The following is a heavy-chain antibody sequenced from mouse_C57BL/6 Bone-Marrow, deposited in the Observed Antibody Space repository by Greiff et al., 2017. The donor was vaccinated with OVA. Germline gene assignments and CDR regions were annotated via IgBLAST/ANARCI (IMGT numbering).Heavy chain of an antibody. D-gene: IGHD1-1*01. CDR2: INPNYGTT. V-gene: IGHV1-39*01. Sequence: VQLKESGPELVKPGASVKISCKASGYSFTDYNMNWVKQSNGKSLEWIGVINPNYGTTSYNQKFKGKATLTVDQSSSTAYMQLNSLTSEDSAVYYCARGDYYGSSYWYFDVWGTGTTVTVSS. CDR1: GYSFTDYN. J-gene: IGHJ1*03. CDR3: ARGDYYGSSYWYFDV.